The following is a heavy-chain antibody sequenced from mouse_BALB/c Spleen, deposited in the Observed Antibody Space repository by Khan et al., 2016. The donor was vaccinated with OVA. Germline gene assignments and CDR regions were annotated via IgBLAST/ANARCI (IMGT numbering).Heavy chain of an antibody. CDR2: INPSNGGT. D-gene: IGHD2-1*01. CDR1: GYTFTIYY. Sequence: QVQLKQSGAELVKPGASVKLSCKASGYTFTIYYMYWVKQRPGQGLEWIGEINPSNGGTNFNEKFKSKATLTVDKSSSTAYMQLSSLTSEDSAFYYCTRETIGNLYAMDYWGQGTSVTVSS. CDR3: TRETIGNLYAMDY. V-gene: IGHV1S81*02. J-gene: IGHJ4*01.